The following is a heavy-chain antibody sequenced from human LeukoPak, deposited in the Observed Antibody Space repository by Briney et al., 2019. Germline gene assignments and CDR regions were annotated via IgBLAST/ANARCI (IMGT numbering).Heavy chain of an antibody. Sequence: ASVTVSCKASGGTLSTYSISWVRQAPGQGLEWMGGIIPIFNTINYAQRFQGRVTLTADESTNTAYMELSSLRSEDTAVYYCARGLSRWSTPTSSYYYRMDVWGQGTMVTVSS. J-gene: IGHJ6*02. V-gene: IGHV1-69*13. D-gene: IGHD4-23*01. CDR1: GGTLSTYS. CDR3: ARGLSRWSTPTSSYYYRMDV. CDR2: IIPIFNTI.